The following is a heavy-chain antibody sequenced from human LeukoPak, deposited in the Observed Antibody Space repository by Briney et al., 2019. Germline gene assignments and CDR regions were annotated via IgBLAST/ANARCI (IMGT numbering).Heavy chain of an antibody. V-gene: IGHV3-23*01. CDR1: GFTFSSFG. J-gene: IGHJ6*03. D-gene: IGHD2-15*01. CDR2: ISSTGGTA. Sequence: GGSLRLSCAASGFTFSSFGMSWVRQAPGKGLEWVSAISSTGGTAYYADSVKGRFTISRDNSRNTLYLQMNSLRAEDTAIYYCAKNGDRGAYCSGGTCYPYYYYYMDVWGKGTTVTISS. CDR3: AKNGDRGAYCSGGTCYPYYYYYMDV.